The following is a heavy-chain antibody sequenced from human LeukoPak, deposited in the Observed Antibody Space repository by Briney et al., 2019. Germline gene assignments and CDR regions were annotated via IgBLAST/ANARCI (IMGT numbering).Heavy chain of an antibody. CDR2: IGATGGT. Sequence: GGSLRLSCVASGFTFRNYEMLGVRQGRGGNLEWVSAIGATGGTYYADSVQVRFTISRDDAKASVYLQMNSLRDGDTAVYFCARDLGTGTVYTNRFDPWGQGTLVTVSS. CDR1: GFTFRNYE. D-gene: IGHD1-7*01. V-gene: IGHV3-13*01. CDR3: ARDLGTGTVYTNRFDP. J-gene: IGHJ5*02.